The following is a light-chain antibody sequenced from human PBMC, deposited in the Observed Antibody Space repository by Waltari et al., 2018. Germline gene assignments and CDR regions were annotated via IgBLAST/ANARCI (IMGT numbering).Light chain of an antibody. CDR3: QQGVT. CDR1: QSVGTS. J-gene: IGKJ4*01. V-gene: IGKV3-11*01. CDR2: DAS. Sequence: EIVLTQSPATLSFSPGERATLSCRPSQSVGTSLAWYQHIPGQAPRLLIYDASNRASDISPRFSGSGSGTDFSLTISGLDPEDYAVYYCQQGVTFGGGTRVEIK.